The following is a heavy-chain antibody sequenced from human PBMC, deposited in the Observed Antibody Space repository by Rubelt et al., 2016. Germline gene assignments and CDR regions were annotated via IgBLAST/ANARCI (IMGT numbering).Heavy chain of an antibody. CDR2: IVVGSGNT. Sequence: QMQLVQSGPEVKKPGTSVKVSCKASGFTFTSSAVQRVRQARGQRLEWIGWIVVGSGNTNYAQKVQERVTITRDMSTSTAYMELSSLRSEDTAVYYCAADSGYGPSMDVWGQGTTVTVSS. J-gene: IGHJ6*02. CDR3: AADSGYGPSMDV. D-gene: IGHD5-12*01. CDR1: GFTFTSSA. V-gene: IGHV1-58*01.